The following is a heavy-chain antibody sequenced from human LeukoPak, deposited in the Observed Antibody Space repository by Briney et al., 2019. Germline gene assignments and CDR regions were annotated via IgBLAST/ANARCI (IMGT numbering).Heavy chain of an antibody. CDR1: GVSISSSSYY. D-gene: IGHD3-22*01. J-gene: IGHJ4*02. V-gene: IGHV4-39*01. CDR3: ASLSPPYTYYYDRAPFDC. CDR2: IYYSGST. Sequence: SETLSLTCTVSGVSISSSSYYWGWLRQPPGKGLEWIASIYYSGSTYYNPSLKSRVTISVDTSKNQFSLKLSSVTAADTAVYYCASLSPPYTYYYDRAPFDCWGQGTLVTVSS.